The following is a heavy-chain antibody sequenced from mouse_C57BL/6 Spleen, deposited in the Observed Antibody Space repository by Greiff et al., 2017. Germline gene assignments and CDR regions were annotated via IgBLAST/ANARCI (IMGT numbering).Heavy chain of an antibody. D-gene: IGHD1-1*01. V-gene: IGHV1-26*01. CDR2: INPNNGGT. CDR3: ARRSFTTVYAMDY. J-gene: IGHJ4*01. Sequence: EVQLHQSGPELVKPGASVKISCKASGYTFTDYYMNWVKQSHGKSLEWIGDINPNNGGTSYTQKFKGKATLTVDKSSSTAYMELRSLTSEDSAVYYGARRSFTTVYAMDYWGQGTSVTVSS. CDR1: GYTFTDYY.